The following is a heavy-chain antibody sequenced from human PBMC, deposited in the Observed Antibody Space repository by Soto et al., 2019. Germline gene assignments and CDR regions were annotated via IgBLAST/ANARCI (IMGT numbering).Heavy chain of an antibody. CDR3: AGIGEDVYYGMDV. CDR1: GGSMRSYD. V-gene: IGHV4-4*07. Sequence: LSLTFSVSGGSMRSYDWNWLRQPAGKGLEWIGRIYSRGDTNYNPSVKSRVTMSVDTSKNEFSLRLNSVTAADTAVYYCAGIGEDVYYGMDVWGQGTTVTVSS. D-gene: IGHD2-21*01. CDR2: IYSRGDT. J-gene: IGHJ6*02.